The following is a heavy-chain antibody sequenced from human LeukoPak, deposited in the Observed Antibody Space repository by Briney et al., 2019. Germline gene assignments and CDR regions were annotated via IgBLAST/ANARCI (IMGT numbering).Heavy chain of an antibody. Sequence: GGSLRLSCAASGFTFSSYAMSWVRQAPGKGLEWVSAISGSGGSTYYADSVKGRFTISRDNSKNTLYLQMNSLRAEDTAVYYCAKDLEMATIVYYYYYMDVWGKGTTVTVSS. V-gene: IGHV3-23*01. D-gene: IGHD5-24*01. J-gene: IGHJ6*03. CDR3: AKDLEMATIVYYYYYMDV. CDR1: GFTFSSYA. CDR2: ISGSGGST.